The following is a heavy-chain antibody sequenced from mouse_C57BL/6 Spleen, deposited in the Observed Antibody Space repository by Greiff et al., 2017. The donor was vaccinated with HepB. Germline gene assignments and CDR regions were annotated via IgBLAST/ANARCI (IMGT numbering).Heavy chain of an antibody. Sequence: QVQLQQPGAELVKPGASVKLSCKASGYTFTSYWMHWVKQRPGQGLEWIGMIHPNSGSTNYNEKFKSKATLTVDKSSSTAYMQLSSLTSEDSAVYYCARGAGTRYAMDYWGQGTSVTVSS. CDR3: ARGAGTRYAMDY. CDR2: IHPNSGST. J-gene: IGHJ4*01. V-gene: IGHV1-64*01. D-gene: IGHD4-1*01. CDR1: GYTFTSYW.